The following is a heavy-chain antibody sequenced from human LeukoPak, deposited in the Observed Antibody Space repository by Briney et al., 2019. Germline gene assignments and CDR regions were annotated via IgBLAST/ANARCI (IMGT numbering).Heavy chain of an antibody. CDR3: ARRAISGYSGREYYFDY. V-gene: IGHV4-39*01. J-gene: IGHJ4*02. D-gene: IGHD1-26*01. Sequence: PSETLSLTCTVSGASISSSSYYWGWIRQPPGKGLEWIGRIYYSGSTYYNPSLKSRVTISVDTSKNQFSLKLSSVTAADTAVYYCARRAISGYSGREYYFDYWGQGTLVTVSS. CDR2: IYYSGST. CDR1: GASISSSSYY.